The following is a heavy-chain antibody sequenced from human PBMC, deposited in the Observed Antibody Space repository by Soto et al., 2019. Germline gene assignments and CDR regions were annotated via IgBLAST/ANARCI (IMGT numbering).Heavy chain of an antibody. J-gene: IGHJ4*02. CDR1: GGSISSSSYY. CDR2: IYYSGST. V-gene: IGHV4-39*07. Sequence: PSETLSLTCTVSGGSISSSSYYWGWIRQPPGKGLEWIGSIYYSGSTYYNTSLKSRVTISVDKSKKQLSLKLSSVTAADTAVYYCARDRRLRKYFDYWGQGTLVTVSS. CDR3: ARDRRLRKYFDY. D-gene: IGHD4-17*01.